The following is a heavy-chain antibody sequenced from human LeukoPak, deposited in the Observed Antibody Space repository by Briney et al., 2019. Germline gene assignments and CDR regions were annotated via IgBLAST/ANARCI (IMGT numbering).Heavy chain of an antibody. D-gene: IGHD2-8*01. Sequence: GWSLRLSCAASGFTFSSYAMTWVRQAPGKGLEWVSTISGGGGTTDYADSVKGRFTISRDNSKNTLYLQINSLRAEDTAVYYCAKDRGHCINGVCHNYYYMDVWGTGTTVTVSS. CDR2: ISGGGGTT. V-gene: IGHV3-23*01. CDR1: GFTFSSYA. J-gene: IGHJ6*03. CDR3: AKDRGHCINGVCHNYYYMDV.